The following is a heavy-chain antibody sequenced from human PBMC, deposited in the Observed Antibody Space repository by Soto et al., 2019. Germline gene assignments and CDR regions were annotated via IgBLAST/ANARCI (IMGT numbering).Heavy chain of an antibody. CDR2: IYYSGST. CDR1: GGSISSGGYY. CDR3: ARERTSGYGTSYCYYGMDV. Sequence: QVQLQESGPGLVKPSQTLSLTCTVSGGSISSGGYYWSWLRQHPGKGLEWIGYIYYSGSTYYNPSLKSRVTIAVDTSKNQSSLKLSSVTAADTAVYYCARERTSGYGTSYCYYGMDVWGQGTTVTVSS. J-gene: IGHJ6*02. D-gene: IGHD5-12*01. V-gene: IGHV4-31*03.